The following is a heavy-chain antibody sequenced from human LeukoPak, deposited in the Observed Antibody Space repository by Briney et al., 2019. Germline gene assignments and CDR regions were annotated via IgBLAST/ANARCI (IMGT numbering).Heavy chain of an antibody. CDR1: GFTASSNY. V-gene: IGHV3-66*01. D-gene: IGHD3-22*01. CDR2: IYSGGST. Sequence: GGSLRLSCAASGFTASSNYMSWVRQAPGKGLEWVSVIYSGGSTYYADSVKGRFTISRDNSKNTLYLQMNSLRAEDTAVYYCARVDYYDSSGYYLWGQGTLVTVSS. CDR3: ARVDYYDSSGYYL. J-gene: IGHJ4*02.